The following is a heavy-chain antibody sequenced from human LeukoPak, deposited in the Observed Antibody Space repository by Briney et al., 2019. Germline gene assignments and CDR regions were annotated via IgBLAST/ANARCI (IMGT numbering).Heavy chain of an antibody. CDR3: AKGSSGSRSRGNY. Sequence: GRSLRLSCAASGFTFSSYEMNWVRQAPGKGLEWVSSISSSSSYIYYADSVKGRFTISRDNAKNSLYLQMNSLRAEDTAVYYCAKGSSGSRSRGNYWGQGTLVTVSS. J-gene: IGHJ4*02. CDR2: ISSSSSYI. V-gene: IGHV3-21*01. CDR1: GFTFSSYE. D-gene: IGHD1-26*01.